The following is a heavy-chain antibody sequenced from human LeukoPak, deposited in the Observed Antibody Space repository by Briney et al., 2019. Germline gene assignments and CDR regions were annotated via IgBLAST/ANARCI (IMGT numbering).Heavy chain of an antibody. CDR1: RFTFSRYW. Sequence: GGSLRLSCAASRFTFSRYWMSWVRQAPGKGLEWVANIKQGGSERYYVDSVRGRFTISRDNAKNSVYLQMNSLRAEDTAVYYCARDIHRYYGDYWGQGTLVTVSS. V-gene: IGHV3-7*01. CDR2: IKQGGSER. D-gene: IGHD3-3*01. J-gene: IGHJ4*02. CDR3: ARDIHRYYGDY.